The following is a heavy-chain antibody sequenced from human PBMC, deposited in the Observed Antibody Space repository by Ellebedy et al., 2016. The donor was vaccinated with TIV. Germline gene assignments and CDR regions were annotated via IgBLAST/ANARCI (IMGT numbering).Heavy chain of an antibody. CDR3: AKDSVAVAGHFDY. CDR2: ISSSSSYI. Sequence: GESLKISCAASGFTFSSYAMNWVRQAPGKGLEWVSSISSSSSYIYYADSVRGRFTISRDNAKNSLYLQMNSLRAEDTALYYCAKDSVAVAGHFDYWGQGTLVTVSS. J-gene: IGHJ4*02. CDR1: GFTFSSYA. D-gene: IGHD6-19*01. V-gene: IGHV3-21*04.